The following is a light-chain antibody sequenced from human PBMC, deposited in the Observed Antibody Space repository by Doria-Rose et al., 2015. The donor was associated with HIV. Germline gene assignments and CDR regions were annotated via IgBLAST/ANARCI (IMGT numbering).Light chain of an antibody. Sequence: EIVMTQSPGTLSLPPGEGATLSCRASQSFSSTYLAWYQQKPGQAPSLLIYDGSTRATGIPDRFSASGSGTDFTRTINRLEPEDFALYYCHQYGTSWTFGQGTKVEI. CDR2: DGS. CDR1: QSFSSTY. J-gene: IGKJ1*01. CDR3: HQYGTSWT. V-gene: IGKV3-20*01.